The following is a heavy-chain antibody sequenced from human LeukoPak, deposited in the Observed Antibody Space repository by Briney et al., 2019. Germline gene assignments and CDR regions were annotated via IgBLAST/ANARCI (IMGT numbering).Heavy chain of an antibody. D-gene: IGHD6-13*01. CDR2: IFSNDEK. J-gene: IGHJ4*02. Sequence: SGPTLVNATETLTLTCTVSGFSLSNARMGVSWIRQPPGKALEWLAHIFSNDEKSYSTSLKSRLTISKDTSKSQVVLTMTNMDPVDTATYYCAGSSSWYAFDYWGQGTLVTVSS. CDR3: AGSSSWYAFDY. CDR1: GFSLSNARMG. V-gene: IGHV2-26*01.